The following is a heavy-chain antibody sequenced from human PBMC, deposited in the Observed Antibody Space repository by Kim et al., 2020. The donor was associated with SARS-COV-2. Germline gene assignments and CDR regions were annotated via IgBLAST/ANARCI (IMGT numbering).Heavy chain of an antibody. CDR3: ATRDAIFGYLI. CDR1: GASISGSNW. V-gene: IGHV4-4*02. CDR2: VFHSGST. J-gene: IGHJ4*02. Sequence: SETLSLTCAVSGASISGSNWWTWVRQSPGKGLDWIGEVFHSGSTNYNSSLKSRVIISPDKSRNEFSLKLNSVTAADTAMYYCATRDAIFGYLIWGQGTLV. D-gene: IGHD3-3*01.